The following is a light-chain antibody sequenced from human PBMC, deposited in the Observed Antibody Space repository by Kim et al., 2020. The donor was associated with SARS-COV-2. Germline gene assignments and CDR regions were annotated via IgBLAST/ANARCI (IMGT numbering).Light chain of an antibody. Sequence: SSELTQDPAVSVALGETVTITCQGDSLRSFYGSWYQQKPGQAPLPVMYGKNIRPSGIPDRFSGSSSGNTTSLTITGTQAEDEADYYCNSRDSSGNRWVFG. V-gene: IGLV3-19*01. CDR2: GKN. CDR3: NSRDSSGNRWV. J-gene: IGLJ3*02. CDR1: SLRSFY.